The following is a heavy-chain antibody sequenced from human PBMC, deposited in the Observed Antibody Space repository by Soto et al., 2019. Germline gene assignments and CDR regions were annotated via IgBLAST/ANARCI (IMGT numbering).Heavy chain of an antibody. CDR1: GDSVSINTAS. D-gene: IGHD5-12*01. J-gene: IGHJ5*02. V-gene: IGHV6-1*01. CDR2: TYFRSKWYN. Sequence: SQTLSLTCAISGDSVSINTASWNCIRHSPSRVLEWLGRTYFRSKWYNDYAVSVKSRIIINPDTSNNQFSLQLNSVTPEDTAVYFCAKGDNLGPKTGYAFDPWGQGIMVTVSS. CDR3: AKGDNLGPKTGYAFDP.